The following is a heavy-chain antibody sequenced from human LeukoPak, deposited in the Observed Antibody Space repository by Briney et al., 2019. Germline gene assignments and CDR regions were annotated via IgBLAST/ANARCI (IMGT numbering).Heavy chain of an antibody. J-gene: IGHJ4*02. CDR3: AREEDYSNWVFDY. CDR1: GFTFSGYA. CDR2: VSYDGSNK. Sequence: GGSLRLSCAASGFTFSGYAMHWVRQAPGKGLEWVAVVSYDGSNKYYADSVKGRFTISRDNSKNTLYLQMNSLRVEDTAVYYCAREEDYSNWVFDYWGQGTLVTVSS. V-gene: IGHV3-30-3*01. D-gene: IGHD7-27*01.